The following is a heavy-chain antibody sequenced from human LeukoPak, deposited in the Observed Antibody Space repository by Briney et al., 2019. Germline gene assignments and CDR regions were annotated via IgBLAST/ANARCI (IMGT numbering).Heavy chain of an antibody. V-gene: IGHV4-4*09. J-gene: IGHJ4*02. Sequence: PSETLSLTCTVSGGPISNYYWSWIRQPPGKGLEWIGYIYSSGSTSYNPSLQSRITISVDTSRNQFSLKLNSVTAADTAVYYCARRSSSSWHRFDSWGQGTLVTVSS. CDR1: GGPISNYY. CDR3: ARRSSSSWHRFDS. CDR2: IYSSGST. D-gene: IGHD6-13*01.